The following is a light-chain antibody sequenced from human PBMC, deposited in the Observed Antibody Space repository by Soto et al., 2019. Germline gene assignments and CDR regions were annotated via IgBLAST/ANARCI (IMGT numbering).Light chain of an antibody. CDR1: SSDVGSNNR. V-gene: IGLV2-18*02. J-gene: IGLJ1*01. CDR2: DVT. CDR3: SSHKTSNTYV. Sequence: QSVQTQPPSVSGSPGQSVAISCTGSSSDVGSNNRVSWYHQPPGTAPKLIIYDVTNRPSGVPDRFPGSKSGNTASLTISGLQAEDEVDYYCSSHKTSNTYVFGTGTKVTVL.